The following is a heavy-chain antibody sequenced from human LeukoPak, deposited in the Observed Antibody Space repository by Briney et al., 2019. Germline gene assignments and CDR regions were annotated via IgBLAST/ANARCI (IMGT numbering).Heavy chain of an antibody. CDR3: ARGLSYDSSGYYYDSKYYFDY. CDR2: INPSGGST. Sequence: GASVKVSCKASGYTFTSYYMHWVRQAPGQGLKWMGIINPSGGSTSYAQRFQGRVTMTRDMSTSTVYMELSSLRSEDTAVYYCARGLSYDSSGYYYDSKYYFDYWGQETLVTVSS. D-gene: IGHD3-22*01. V-gene: IGHV1-46*01. CDR1: GYTFTSYY. J-gene: IGHJ4*02.